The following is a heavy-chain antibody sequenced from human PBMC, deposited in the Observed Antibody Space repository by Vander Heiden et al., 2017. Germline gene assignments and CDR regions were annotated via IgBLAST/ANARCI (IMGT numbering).Heavy chain of an antibody. Sequence: QLQLQESGPGLVKPSETLSLTCTVPGGSISSSSSYWGWIRQPPGKGLEWIGSIYYGGSTFYNPSLKSRSTISVDTSKNQFSLKLSSVTAADTAMYYCARRAALAPPYYFGMDIWGQGTTVTVSS. V-gene: IGHV4-39*01. CDR1: GGSISSSSSY. CDR3: ARRAALAPPYYFGMDI. D-gene: IGHD6-6*01. J-gene: IGHJ6*02. CDR2: IYYGGST.